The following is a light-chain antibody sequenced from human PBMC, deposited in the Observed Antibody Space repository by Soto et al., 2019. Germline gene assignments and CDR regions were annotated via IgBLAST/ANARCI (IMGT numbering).Light chain of an antibody. Sequence: GDRVTITCRASQSISTWLAWYQQKPGKAPKLLIYDASSLESGVPSRFSGSGSGTEFTLTISSLQPEDFAXYXCQXXXSXXTFGQGTKVDI. CDR3: QXXXSXXT. J-gene: IGKJ1*01. V-gene: IGKV1-5*01. CDR2: DAS. CDR1: QSISTW.